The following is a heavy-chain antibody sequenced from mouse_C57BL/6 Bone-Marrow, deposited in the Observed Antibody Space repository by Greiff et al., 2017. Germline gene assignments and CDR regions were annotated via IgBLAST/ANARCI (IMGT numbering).Heavy chain of an antibody. Sequence: EVQGVESGGGLVQPGGSLKLSCAASGFTFSDYYMYWVRQTPEKRLEWVAYISNGGGSTYYPDTVKGRFTISRDNAKNTLYLQVSRLKSEDTAMYYCARRGFWYFDVWGTGTTVTVSS. D-gene: IGHD3-1*01. V-gene: IGHV5-12*01. CDR1: GFTFSDYY. CDR2: ISNGGGST. CDR3: ARRGFWYFDV. J-gene: IGHJ1*03.